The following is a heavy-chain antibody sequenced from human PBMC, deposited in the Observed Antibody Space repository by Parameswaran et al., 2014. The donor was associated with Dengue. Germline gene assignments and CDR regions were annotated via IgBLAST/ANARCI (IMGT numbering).Heavy chain of an antibody. J-gene: IGHJ4*02. CDR2: IRSKAYGGTT. CDR3: TRGSYDILTGYYTDY. Sequence: QAGGSLRLSCTASGFTFGDYAMSWFRQAPGKGLEWVGFIRSKAYGGTTEYAASVKGRFTISRDDSKSIAYLQMNSLKTEDTAVYYCTRGSYDILTGYYTDYWGQGTLVTVSS. D-gene: IGHD3-9*01. CDR1: GFTFGDYA. V-gene: IGHV3-49*03.